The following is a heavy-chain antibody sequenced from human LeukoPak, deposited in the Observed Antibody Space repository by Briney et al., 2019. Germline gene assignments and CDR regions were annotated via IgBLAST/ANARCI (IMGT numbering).Heavy chain of an antibody. V-gene: IGHV4-38-2*02. Sequence: SETLSLTCTVSGYSISSGYYWGWIRQPPGKGLEWIGNIYPTGSTYYNPSLKSRVTISVDTSKNQFSLKLSSVTAADTAVYYCAREVGGYRYGYRPTELSWYFDLWGRGTLVTVSP. CDR1: GYSISSGYY. CDR3: AREVGGYRYGYRPTELSWYFDL. CDR2: IYPTGST. J-gene: IGHJ2*01. D-gene: IGHD5-18*01.